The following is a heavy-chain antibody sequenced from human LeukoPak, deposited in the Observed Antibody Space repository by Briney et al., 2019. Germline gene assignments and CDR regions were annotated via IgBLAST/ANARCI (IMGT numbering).Heavy chain of an antibody. V-gene: IGHV3-30*02. CDR1: GFTFNAYG. CDR2: IQYDGSNR. D-gene: IGHD2-8*01. CDR3: AKDRCSNGIGCYYYYMDV. J-gene: IGHJ6*03. Sequence: PGGSLRLSCAAPGFTFNAYGMHWVRQAPGKGLEWVAYIQYDGSNRQYADSVKGRFSISRDSSKNILYLQMNSLRAEDTAVYYCAKDRCSNGIGCYYYYMDVWGKGTTVTISS.